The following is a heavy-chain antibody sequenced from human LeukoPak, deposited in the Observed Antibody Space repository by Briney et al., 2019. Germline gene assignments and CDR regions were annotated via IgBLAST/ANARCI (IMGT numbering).Heavy chain of an antibody. D-gene: IGHD1-26*01. Sequence: PGRSLRLSCAASGFTFSSYGMHWVRQAPGKGLEWVAVIWYDGSNKYYADSVKGRFTISRDNSKTTLYLQMTSLRAEDTAVYYCARSGGSSTGHWFDYWGQGTLVTVSS. V-gene: IGHV3-33*01. CDR1: GFTFSSYG. CDR2: IWYDGSNK. J-gene: IGHJ4*02. CDR3: ARSGGSSTGHWFDY.